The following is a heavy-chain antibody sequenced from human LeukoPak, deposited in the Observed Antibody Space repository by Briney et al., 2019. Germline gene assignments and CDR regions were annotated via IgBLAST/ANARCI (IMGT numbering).Heavy chain of an antibody. CDR3: ARVTYYYDSSGGRGAFDI. D-gene: IGHD3-22*01. CDR2: IWYDGSKK. CDR1: GFTFSTYG. Sequence: GGSLRLSCAASGFTFSTYGMHWVRQAPGKGLEWVAVIWYDGSKKYYADSVKGRFTISRENAKNSLYLQMNSLRAGDTAVYYCARVTYYYDSSGGRGAFDIWGQGTMVTVSS. V-gene: IGHV3-33*01. J-gene: IGHJ3*02.